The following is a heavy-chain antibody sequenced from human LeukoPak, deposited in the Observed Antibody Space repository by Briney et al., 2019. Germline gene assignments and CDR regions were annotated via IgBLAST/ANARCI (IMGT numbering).Heavy chain of an antibody. CDR3: ARRGGGKEFDY. D-gene: IGHD6-25*01. Sequence: SETLSLTCTVSGGSININNYYWAWIRQPPGKGLEWIGRINYIGSTDYNPSLDSRVIISRDTSKNQFSLKLTSVTAADTAVYFCARRGGGKEFDYWGQGTLVTVSS. CDR2: INYIGST. J-gene: IGHJ4*02. V-gene: IGHV4-39*07. CDR1: GGSININNYY.